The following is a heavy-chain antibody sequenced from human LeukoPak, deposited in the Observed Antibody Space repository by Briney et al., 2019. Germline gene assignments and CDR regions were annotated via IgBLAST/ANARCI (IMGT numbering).Heavy chain of an antibody. J-gene: IGHJ3*02. V-gene: IGHV4-59*12. D-gene: IGHD3-10*01. CDR2: IYHSGST. CDR3: ARDFFMVRGVIITDDAFDI. CDR1: GGSISSYY. Sequence: SETLSLTCTVSGGSISSYYWSWIRQPPGKGLEWIGYIYHSGSTYYNPSLKSRVTISVDRSKNQFSLKLSSVTAADTAVYYCARDFFMVRGVIITDDAFDIWGQGTMVTVSS.